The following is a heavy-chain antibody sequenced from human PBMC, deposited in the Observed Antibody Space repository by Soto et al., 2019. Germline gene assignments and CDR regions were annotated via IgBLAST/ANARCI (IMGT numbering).Heavy chain of an antibody. CDR3: ARVAAAGTAEYYFDY. D-gene: IGHD6-13*01. CDR2: INHSGST. J-gene: IGHJ4*02. Sequence: QVQLQQWGAGLLKPSETLSLTCAVYGGSFSGYYWSWIRQPPGKGLEWIGEINHSGSTNYNPSLTSRVTISVDTSTNQFSLQLSSVTAADTAVYYCARVAAAGTAEYYFDYWGQGTLVTVSS. V-gene: IGHV4-34*01. CDR1: GGSFSGYY.